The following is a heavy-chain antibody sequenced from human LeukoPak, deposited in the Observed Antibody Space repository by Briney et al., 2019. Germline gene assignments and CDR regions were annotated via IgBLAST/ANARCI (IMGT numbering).Heavy chain of an antibody. D-gene: IGHD5-12*01. CDR1: GGTFSSYA. J-gene: IGHJ4*02. CDR2: IIPIFGTA. V-gene: IGHV1-69*13. CDR3: ARDPDRRGYSGYGGPGYYFDY. Sequence: ASVKVSCKASGGTFSSYAISWVRQAPGQGLEWMGGIIPIFGTANYAQKFQGRVTITADESTSTAYMELSSLRSEDTAVYYCARDPDRRGYSGYGGPGYYFDYWGQGTLVTVSS.